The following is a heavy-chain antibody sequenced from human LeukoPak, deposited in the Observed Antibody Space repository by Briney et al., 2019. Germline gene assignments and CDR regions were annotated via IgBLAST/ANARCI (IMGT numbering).Heavy chain of an antibody. CDR3: AKGSGGSCYSGIDY. CDR2: ISGSGIT. CDR1: GFTFSGYA. D-gene: IGHD2-15*01. Sequence: GGSLRLSCATPGFTFSGYAMNWVRQAPGKGLEWVSGISGSGITYYPNSVKGRFTISRDNSKNTLYLQMDSLRAEDTAVYYCAKGSGGSCYSGIDYWGQGTLVTVSS. V-gene: IGHV3-23*01. J-gene: IGHJ4*02.